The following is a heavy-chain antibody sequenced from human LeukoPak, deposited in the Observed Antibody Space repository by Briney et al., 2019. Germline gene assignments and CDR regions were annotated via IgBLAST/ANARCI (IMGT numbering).Heavy chain of an antibody. J-gene: IGHJ6*03. V-gene: IGHV4-59*01. CDR1: GGSIRSYY. CDR3: TSGSYSFYYMDV. CDR2: LYYSGST. D-gene: IGHD1-26*01. Sequence: SETLSLTRTVSGGSIRSYYWSWIRQPPGKGLEWIGYLYYSGSTSYNPSLKSRVTISVDTSKNQLSLKLSSVTAADTAVYYCTSGSYSFYYMDVWGKGTTVTVSS.